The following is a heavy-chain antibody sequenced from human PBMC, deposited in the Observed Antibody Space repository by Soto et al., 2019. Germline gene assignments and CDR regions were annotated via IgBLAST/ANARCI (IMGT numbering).Heavy chain of an antibody. D-gene: IGHD2-2*01. J-gene: IGHJ4*02. V-gene: IGHV3-23*01. CDR3: AINSRYCSSTSCYAD. Sequence: EVQLLESGAGLVQPGGSLRLSCAASGFTFSSYAMSWVRQAPGKGLEWVSGISTSGDSTYYADSVEGRFTISRDNSKDTLYLQMNGLRAGDTAVYYCAINSRYCSSTSCYADWGQGTLVTVSS. CDR1: GFTFSSYA. CDR2: ISTSGDST.